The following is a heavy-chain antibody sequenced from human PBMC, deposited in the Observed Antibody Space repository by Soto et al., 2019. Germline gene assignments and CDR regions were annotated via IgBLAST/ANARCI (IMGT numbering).Heavy chain of an antibody. V-gene: IGHV4-34*01. CDR2: INHSGST. CDR1: GGSFSGYY. D-gene: IGHD2-15*01. CDR3: ARVEVVVAATDY. J-gene: IGHJ4*02. Sequence: SETLSLTCAVYGGSFSGYYWRWIRQPPGKGLEWIGEINHSGSTNYNPSLKSRVTISVDTSKNQFSLKLSSVTAADTAVYYCARVEVVVAATDYWGQGTLVTVSS.